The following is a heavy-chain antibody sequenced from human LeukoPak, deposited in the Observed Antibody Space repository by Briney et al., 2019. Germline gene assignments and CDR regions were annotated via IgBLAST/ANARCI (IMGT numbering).Heavy chain of an antibody. V-gene: IGHV4-39*01. CDR1: GGSISSGSYY. D-gene: IGHD3-22*01. CDR3: LRHLLKRYFYDSIGDPIPDY. J-gene: IGHJ4*02. CDR2: IYYSGST. Sequence: PPETLSLTCTVSGGSISSGSYYWGWIRQPPGKGLEWIGSIYYSGSTYYNPSLKGRVTISVDTSKIQFSLKLSSVTAAGTAVYYCLRHLLKRYFYDSIGDPIPDYWVLRTLVTVSS.